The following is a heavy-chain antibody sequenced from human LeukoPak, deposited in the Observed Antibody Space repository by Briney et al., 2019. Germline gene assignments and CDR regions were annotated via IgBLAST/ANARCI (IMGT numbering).Heavy chain of an antibody. CDR3: ARGRFLEWLLSHDAFDI. J-gene: IGHJ3*02. D-gene: IGHD3-3*01. Sequence: ASVKVSCKASSYTFTNFGISWVRQAPGQGLEWMGWISAYNGNTNYAQRLQGRVTMTTDTSTSTAYMELSSLRSEDTAEYYCARGRFLEWLLSHDAFDIWGQGTMVTVSS. V-gene: IGHV1-18*01. CDR2: ISAYNGNT. CDR1: SYTFTNFG.